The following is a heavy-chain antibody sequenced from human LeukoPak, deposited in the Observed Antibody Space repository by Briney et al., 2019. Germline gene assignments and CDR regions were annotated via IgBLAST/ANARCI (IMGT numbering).Heavy chain of an antibody. J-gene: IGHJ6*04. D-gene: IGHD3-10*02. V-gene: IGHV3-48*03. CDR2: ISSSGSTI. CDR3: AELGITMIGGV. CDR1: GFTFSSYE. Sequence: GGTLRLSCAASGFTFSSYEMNWVRQAPGKGLEWGSYISSSGSTIYYADSVKGRFTISRDNAKNSLYLQMNSLRAEDTAVYYCAELGITMIGGVWGKGTTVTISS.